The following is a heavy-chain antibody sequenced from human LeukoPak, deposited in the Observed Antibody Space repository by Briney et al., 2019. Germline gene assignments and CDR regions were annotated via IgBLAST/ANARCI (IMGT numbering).Heavy chain of an antibody. D-gene: IGHD3-16*02. CDR1: GFTFSSYS. V-gene: IGHV3-21*01. CDR3: AREDSMITFGGVIVYYFDY. CDR2: ISSSSSYI. Sequence: GGSLRLSCAASGFTFSSYSMNWVRQAPGKGLEWVSSISSSSSYICYADSVKGRFTISRDNAKNSLYLQMNSLRAEDTAVYYCAREDSMITFGGVIVYYFDYWGQGTLVTVSS. J-gene: IGHJ4*02.